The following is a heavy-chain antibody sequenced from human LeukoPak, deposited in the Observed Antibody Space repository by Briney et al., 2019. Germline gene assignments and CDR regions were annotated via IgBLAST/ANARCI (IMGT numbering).Heavy chain of an antibody. D-gene: IGHD5-18*01. V-gene: IGHV4-31*03. CDR2: IYYSGST. CDR1: GGSISSGGYY. Sequence: SETLSLTGTVSGGSISSGGYYWSWIRQHPGKGLEWIGYIYYSGSTYYNPSLKSRVTISVDTSKNQFSLKLSSVTAADTAVYYCARDLLVDTAVDVWGKGTTVTVFS. J-gene: IGHJ6*04. CDR3: ARDLLVDTAVDV.